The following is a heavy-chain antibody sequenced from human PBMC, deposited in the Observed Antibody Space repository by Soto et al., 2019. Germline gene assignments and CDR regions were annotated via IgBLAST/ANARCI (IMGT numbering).Heavy chain of an antibody. V-gene: IGHV4-30-4*01. Sequence: SETLSLTFTVSGDSISSNNNYWRSIRHPPGEGLEWIGFISYSGTTSYSPSLKSRVAILLDTSKNQSSLSLSSVTAADTAVYYCARGRGYSYGLDPWGQGTLVTVS. D-gene: IGHD5-18*01. CDR3: ARGRGYSYGLDP. J-gene: IGHJ5*02. CDR1: GDSISSNNNY. CDR2: ISYSGTT.